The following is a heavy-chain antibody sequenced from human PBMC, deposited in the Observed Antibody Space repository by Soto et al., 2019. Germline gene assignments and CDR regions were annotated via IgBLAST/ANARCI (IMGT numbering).Heavy chain of an antibody. CDR1: GFTFSNYG. D-gene: IGHD4-17*01. V-gene: IGHV3-30*18. CDR3: AKDHLMTTVTTVGY. Sequence: QVQLVESGGGVVQPGRSLRLSCAASGFTFSNYGVHWVRQAPGKGLEWVAVISYHGRDIYYADSVKGRFTISRDNSKNSLYLEMNSLRAEDTAVYYCAKDHLMTTVTTVGYWGQGTLVTVSS. J-gene: IGHJ4*02. CDR2: ISYHGRDI.